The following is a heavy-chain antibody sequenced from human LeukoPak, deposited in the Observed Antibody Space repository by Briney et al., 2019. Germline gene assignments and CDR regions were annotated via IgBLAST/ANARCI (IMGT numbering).Heavy chain of an antibody. Sequence: PSETLSLTCTVSGGSTSSDSYYWVWIRQPPGKGLEWIVSIYYSGSTYYNPSLNSRVTISVDTSKNQFSLKLRSVTAADTAMYYCAREFQYYYESSGYFDHWGQGTLVTVSS. J-gene: IGHJ4*02. CDR3: AREFQYYYESSGYFDH. V-gene: IGHV4-39*07. CDR2: IYYSGST. D-gene: IGHD3-22*01. CDR1: GGSTSSDSYY.